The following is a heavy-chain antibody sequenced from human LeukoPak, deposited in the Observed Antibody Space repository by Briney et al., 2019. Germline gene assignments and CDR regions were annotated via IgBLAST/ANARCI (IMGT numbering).Heavy chain of an antibody. CDR1: GFTFDDYA. J-gene: IGHJ4*02. CDR3: AKAGYSGSYSFPYYFDY. CDR2: ISWDGGST. V-gene: IGHV3-43D*03. Sequence: PGGSLRLSCAASGFTFDDYAMHWVRQAPGRGLEWVSLISWDGGSTYYADSVKGRFTISRDNSKNSLYLQMNSLRAEDTALYYCAKAGYSGSYSFPYYFDYWGQGTLVTVSS. D-gene: IGHD1-26*01.